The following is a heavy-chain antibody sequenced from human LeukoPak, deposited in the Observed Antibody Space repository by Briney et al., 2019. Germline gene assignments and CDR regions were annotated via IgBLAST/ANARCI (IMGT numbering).Heavy chain of an antibody. Sequence: SETLSLTCTVSGGSISSYYWSWIRQPPGKGLEWIGYMYHSGSTNYNPSLKSRVTISVDTSKNQFSLKLSSVTAADTAVYYCARGGDYVKNWFDPWGQGTLVTVSS. CDR3: ARGGDYVKNWFDP. CDR1: GGSISSYY. CDR2: MYHSGST. V-gene: IGHV4-59*01. D-gene: IGHD4-17*01. J-gene: IGHJ5*02.